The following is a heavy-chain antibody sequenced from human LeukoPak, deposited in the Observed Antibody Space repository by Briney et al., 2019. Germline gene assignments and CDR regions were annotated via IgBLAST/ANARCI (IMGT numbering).Heavy chain of an antibody. D-gene: IGHD1-26*01. CDR2: ITDSGGST. J-gene: IGHJ4*02. Sequence: GGSLRLSCAASGFTFTNYARSWVRQAPGKGLEGVSAITDSGGSTYYAHSVKGRFNISRDNSKTTLYLQLNSLRAEDTAVYYCAVPQWELLHWGQGTLVTVSS. CDR1: GFTFTNYA. CDR3: AVPQWELLH. V-gene: IGHV3-23*01.